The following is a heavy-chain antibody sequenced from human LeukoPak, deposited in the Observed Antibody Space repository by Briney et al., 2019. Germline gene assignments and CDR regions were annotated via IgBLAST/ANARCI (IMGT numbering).Heavy chain of an antibody. V-gene: IGHV1-69*04. J-gene: IGHJ4*02. CDR1: GGTSSSYA. D-gene: IGHD3-22*01. CDR3: ARDRGPTYYYDSSGYPDFDY. Sequence: GASVKVSCKASGGTSSSYAISWVRQAPGQGLEWMGRIIPILGIANYARKFQGRVTITADKSTSTAYMELSSLRSEDTAVYYCARDRGPTYYYDSSGYPDFDYWGQGTLVTVSS. CDR2: IIPILGIA.